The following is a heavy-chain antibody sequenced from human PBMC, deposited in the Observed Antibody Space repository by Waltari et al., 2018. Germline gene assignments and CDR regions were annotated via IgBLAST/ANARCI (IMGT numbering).Heavy chain of an antibody. Sequence: QIQLVESGGGVVQPGMSLRLSCAASGFRLSTFGMHWVRQSPGKGLEWVALIWFDGSKTYYADSVRGRFTISRDDSKNTLYLDINTLRVDDTAIYYCAKDAFGNTYLDHWGQGTLVTVSS. V-gene: IGHV3-33*06. CDR3: AKDAFGNTYLDH. D-gene: IGHD3-10*01. CDR2: IWFDGSKT. CDR1: GFRLSTFG. J-gene: IGHJ5*02.